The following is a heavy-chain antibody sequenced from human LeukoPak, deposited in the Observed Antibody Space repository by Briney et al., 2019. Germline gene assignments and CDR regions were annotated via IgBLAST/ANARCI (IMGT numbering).Heavy chain of an antibody. Sequence: SETLSLTCAVYGGSFSGYYWSWIRQPPGKGLEWIGEINHSGSTNYNPSLKSRVTIPVDTSKNQFSLKLSSVTAADTAVYYCAGVTVATGEYWGQGTLVTVSS. D-gene: IGHD5-12*01. CDR3: AGVTVATGEY. J-gene: IGHJ4*02. CDR1: GGSFSGYY. CDR2: INHSGST. V-gene: IGHV4-34*01.